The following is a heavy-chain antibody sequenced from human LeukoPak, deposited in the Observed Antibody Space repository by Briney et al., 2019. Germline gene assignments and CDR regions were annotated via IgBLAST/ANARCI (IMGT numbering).Heavy chain of an antibody. V-gene: IGHV4-59*08. CDR2: IYYSEST. D-gene: IGHD6-19*01. CDR3: ARHGSIAVAGIFNGMDV. J-gene: IGHJ6*02. CDR1: GGSISSYY. Sequence: PSETLSLTCTVSGGSISSYYWSWIRQPPGKGLEWIGYIYYSESTNYNPSLKSRVTISVDTSKNQFSLKLSSVTAADTAVYYCARHGSIAVAGIFNGMDVWGQGTTVTVSS.